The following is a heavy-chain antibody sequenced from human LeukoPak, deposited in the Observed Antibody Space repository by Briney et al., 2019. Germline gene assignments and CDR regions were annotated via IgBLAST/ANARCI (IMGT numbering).Heavy chain of an antibody. CDR3: VRGESTYSYGYGVDV. Sequence: SGGSLRLSCEGSGFIFSDHYLDWVRQSPGKGLEWVGRIRNRANSYNTEYAASVKGTFSISRDDSKNLLDLHMNSLRTEDTAVYYCVRGESTYSYGYGVDVWGQGTTVTVSS. V-gene: IGHV3-72*01. D-gene: IGHD5-18*01. CDR1: GFIFSDHY. CDR2: IRNRANSYNT. J-gene: IGHJ6*02.